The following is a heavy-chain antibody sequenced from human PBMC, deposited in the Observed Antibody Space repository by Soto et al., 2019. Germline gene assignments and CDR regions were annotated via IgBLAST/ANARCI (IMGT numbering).Heavy chain of an antibody. J-gene: IGHJ4*02. V-gene: IGHV3-23*01. CDR3: AKRQSGNFGPFDS. Sequence: VGSLRLSCAASGFSISSDAMSWVRQAPGKGLEWVSGISGSGANTNYADSVKGRFAISIDNSKNTLYLQMSSLRAEDTAVYYCAKRQSGNFGPFDSWGQGTLVTVS. CDR2: ISGSGANT. CDR1: GFSISSDA. D-gene: IGHD2-21*02.